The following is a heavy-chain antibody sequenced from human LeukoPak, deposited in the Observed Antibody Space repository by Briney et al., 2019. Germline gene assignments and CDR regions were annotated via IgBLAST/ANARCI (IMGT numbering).Heavy chain of an antibody. Sequence: SETLSLTCTVSGGSISNYHWNWIRQPPGKGLEWIGYIYYSGYTSYNPSLKSRVTISVDTSKNQFSLRLTSVTAADTAEYYCARRRYCSSATCAIGGMDVWGQGTTVIVS. D-gene: IGHD2-2*01. V-gene: IGHV4-59*08. CDR3: ARRRYCSSATCAIGGMDV. CDR2: IYYSGYT. J-gene: IGHJ6*02. CDR1: GGSISNYH.